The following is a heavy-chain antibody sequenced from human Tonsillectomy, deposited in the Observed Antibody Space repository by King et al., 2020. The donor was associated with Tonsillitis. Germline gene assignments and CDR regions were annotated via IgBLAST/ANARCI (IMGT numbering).Heavy chain of an antibody. CDR2: IYSGGST. D-gene: IGHD4-17*01. Sequence: VQLVESGGGLVQPGGSLRLSCAASGFTVSSNYMSWVRQAPDKGREWVSLIYSGGSTYYADSVKGRFTIPRDNSKNTVYLQMNSLRVEDTALYYCARSPSNFGDYVWGNGTTVTVSS. J-gene: IGHJ6*04. V-gene: IGHV3-66*01. CDR1: GFTVSSNY. CDR3: ARSPSNFGDYV.